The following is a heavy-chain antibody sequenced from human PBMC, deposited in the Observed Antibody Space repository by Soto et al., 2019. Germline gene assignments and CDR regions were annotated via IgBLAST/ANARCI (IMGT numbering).Heavy chain of an antibody. V-gene: IGHV3-30-3*01. CDR1: GFTFSSYA. J-gene: IGHJ6*02. CDR2: ISYDGSNK. CDR3: ATVVPAAISVTTRWGGYYYGMDV. D-gene: IGHD2-2*01. Sequence: QPGGSLRLSCAASGFTFSSYAMHWVRQAPGKGLEWVAVISYDGSNKYYADSVKGRFTISRDNSKNTLYLQMNSLRAEDTAVYYCATVVPAAISVTTRWGGYYYGMDVWGQGTTVTVSS.